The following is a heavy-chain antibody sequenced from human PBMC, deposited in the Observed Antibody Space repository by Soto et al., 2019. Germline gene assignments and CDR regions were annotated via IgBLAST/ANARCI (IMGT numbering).Heavy chain of an antibody. CDR2: IYDSGNT. V-gene: IGHV4-59*01. CDR1: GDSISSFY. CDR3: ARGSNYYDNSGLVDY. Sequence: QVQLQESGPGLVKPSETLPLTCTVSGDSISSFYWTWIRQPPGKGLEWIGHIYDSGNTNFNPSIKSRVTKSVDTSKNQFSLKLRSVTAADTAVYYCARGSNYYDNSGLVDYWGQGTLVTVSS. D-gene: IGHD3-22*01. J-gene: IGHJ4*02.